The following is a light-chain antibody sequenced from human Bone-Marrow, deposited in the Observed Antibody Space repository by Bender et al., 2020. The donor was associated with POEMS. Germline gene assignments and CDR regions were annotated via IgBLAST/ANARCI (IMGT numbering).Light chain of an antibody. CDR2: YDF. V-gene: IGLV3-25*02. CDR1: ALPKQY. CDR3: AAWEDSLNGWV. J-gene: IGLJ3*02. Sequence: SYELTQPPSVSVSPGQTARITCSGDALPKQYAFWYQQKPGQAPRLIVYYDFERPSGIPERFSGSKSGTSASLAISGLQSEDEADYYCAAWEDSLNGWVFGGGTKLTVL.